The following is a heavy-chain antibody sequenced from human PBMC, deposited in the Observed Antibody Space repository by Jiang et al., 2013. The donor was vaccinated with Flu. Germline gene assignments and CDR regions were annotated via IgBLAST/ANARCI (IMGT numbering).Heavy chain of an antibody. CDR2: ISHSGSA. Sequence: GSGLVKPSETLSLTCSVSGAYMSYYQWNWIRQPPGKGLEWIGYISHSGSANNNPSLESRVNISIDTSKNQFSLKLGSVTAADTAVYYCARARNDYGDSRAGVDNWGQGTLVTVSS. CDR1: GAYMSYYQ. D-gene: IGHD4-17*01. J-gene: IGHJ4*02. CDR3: ARARNDYGDSRAGVDN. V-gene: IGHV4-59*01.